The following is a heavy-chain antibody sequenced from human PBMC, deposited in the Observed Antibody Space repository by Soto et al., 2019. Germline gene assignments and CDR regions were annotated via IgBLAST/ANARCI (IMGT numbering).Heavy chain of an antibody. Sequence: QVQLQESGPGLVKPSETLSLTCTVSGGSISSYYWSWIRQPPGKGLEWIGYIYYSGSTNYNPSLKSRVTISVDTSKNQFSLKLSSVTAADTAVYYCARVAPWETTTRKYYYYMDVWGKGTTVTVSS. D-gene: IGHD1-26*01. CDR1: GGSISSYY. J-gene: IGHJ6*03. V-gene: IGHV4-59*01. CDR2: IYYSGST. CDR3: ARVAPWETTTRKYYYYMDV.